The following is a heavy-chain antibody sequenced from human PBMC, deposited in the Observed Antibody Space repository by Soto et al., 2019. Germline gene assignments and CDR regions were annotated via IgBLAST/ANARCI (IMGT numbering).Heavy chain of an antibody. CDR2: INHSGST. CDR1: GGSFSGYY. Sequence: SETLSLTCAVYGGSFSGYYWSWIRQPPGKGLEWIGEINHSGSTNYNPSLKSRVTISVDTSKNQFSLKLSSVTAADTAVYYCARGGYVLLWFGEPDWFDPWGQGTLVTVSS. CDR3: ARGGYVLLWFGEPDWFDP. D-gene: IGHD3-10*01. V-gene: IGHV4-34*01. J-gene: IGHJ5*02.